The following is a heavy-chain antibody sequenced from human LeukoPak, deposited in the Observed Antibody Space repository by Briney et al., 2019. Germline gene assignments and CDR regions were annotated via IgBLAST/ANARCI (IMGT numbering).Heavy chain of an antibody. Sequence: SETLSLTCTLSGDSISSRRYFWGWIRQPPGKGLEWIGGVYFRRSTYYSPSFKSRVTMSVDTSKNQFSLNLSSLTAADTAMYFCARLEKEGYYYVDVWGKGTTVTVSS. CDR1: GDSISSRRYF. CDR2: VYFRRST. V-gene: IGHV4-39*07. J-gene: IGHJ6*03. CDR3: ARLEKEGYYYVDV.